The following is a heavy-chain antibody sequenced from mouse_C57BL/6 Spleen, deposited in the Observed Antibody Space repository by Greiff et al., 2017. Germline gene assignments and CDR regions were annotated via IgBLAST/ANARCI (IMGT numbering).Heavy chain of an antibody. CDR1: GYTFTDYN. CDR2: INPNNGGT. V-gene: IGHV1-22*01. J-gene: IGHJ2*01. D-gene: IGHD2-3*01. Sequence: VQLKESGPELVKPGASVKMSCKASGYTFTDYNMHWVKQSHGKSLEWIGYINPNNGGTSYNQKFKGKATLTVNKSSSTAYMELRSLTSEDSAVYYCARARDGYSPCFDYWGQGTTLTVSS. CDR3: ARARDGYSPCFDY.